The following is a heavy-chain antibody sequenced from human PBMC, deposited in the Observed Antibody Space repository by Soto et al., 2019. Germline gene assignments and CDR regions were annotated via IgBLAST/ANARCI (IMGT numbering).Heavy chain of an antibody. CDR3: ARAEGSGSYHN. V-gene: IGHV6-1*01. D-gene: IGHD3-10*01. J-gene: IGHJ4*02. CDR1: GDSVSSNSVA. Sequence: SQTLSLTCAISGDSVSSNSVAWSWIRQSPSRGLEWLGRTYFRSKWYNEYAVSVKSRITIISDIYRNQLSLQLRSVTPEDTAVYYCARAEGSGSYHNWGQGTSVTVSS. CDR2: TYFRSKWYN.